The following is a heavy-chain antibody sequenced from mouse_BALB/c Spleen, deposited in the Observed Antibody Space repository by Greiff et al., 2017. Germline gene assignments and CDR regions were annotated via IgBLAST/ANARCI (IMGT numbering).Heavy chain of an antibody. Sequence: VQLVESGPGLVAPSQSLSITCTVSGFSLTSYGVHWVRQPPGKGLEWLGVIWAGGSTNYNSALMSRLSISKDNSKSQVFLKMNSLQTDDTAMYYCAREGDWGYAMDYWGQGTSVTVSS. D-gene: IGHD4-1*01. J-gene: IGHJ4*01. CDR3: AREGDWGYAMDY. CDR1: GFSLTSYG. V-gene: IGHV2-9*02. CDR2: IWAGGST.